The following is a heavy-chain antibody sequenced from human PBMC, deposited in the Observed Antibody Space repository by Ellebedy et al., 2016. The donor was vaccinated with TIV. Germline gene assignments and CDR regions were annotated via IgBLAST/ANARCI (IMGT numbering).Heavy chain of an antibody. V-gene: IGHV4-4*02. CDR3: ARIFGGCSYSSFYPDP. CDR2: MYHDGRS. J-gene: IGHJ5*02. Sequence: SETLSLXXTVSGDSISSSNWWNWIRQSPEKGLEWIGEMYHDGRSNYNPSLKSRITISLDQSKNQFSLKLTSVTAADTAVYYCARIFGGCSYSSFYPDPWGQGALVTVSS. CDR1: GDSISSSNW. D-gene: IGHD2-2*01.